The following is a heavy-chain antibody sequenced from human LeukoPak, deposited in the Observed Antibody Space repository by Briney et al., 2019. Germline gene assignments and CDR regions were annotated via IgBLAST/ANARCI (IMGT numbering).Heavy chain of an antibody. CDR3: ARDWKAIIAAAGTGIDVNYYYGMDV. CDR2: IYYSGST. CDR1: GGSISSSSYY. D-gene: IGHD6-13*01. J-gene: IGHJ6*02. V-gene: IGHV4-39*02. Sequence: SETLSLTCTVSGGSISSSSYYWGWIRQPPGKGLEWIGSIYYSGSTYYNPSLKSRVTISVDTSKNQFSLKLSSVTAADTAVYYCARDWKAIIAAAGTGIDVNYYYGMDVWGQGTTVTVSS.